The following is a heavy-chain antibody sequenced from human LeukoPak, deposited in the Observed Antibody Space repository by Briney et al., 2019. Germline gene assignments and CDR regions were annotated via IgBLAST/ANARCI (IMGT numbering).Heavy chain of an antibody. D-gene: IGHD3-10*01. V-gene: IGHV3-20*01. CDR3: ARNLSPYGSGSYWDY. Sequence: GGSLRLSCAASGFTFDDYGMSWVRQAPGKGLEWVSGINWNGGSTGYADSVKGRFTISRDNAKNSLYLQMNSLRAEDTALYHCARNLSPYGSGSYWDYWGQGTLVTVSS. J-gene: IGHJ4*02. CDR2: INWNGGST. CDR1: GFTFDDYG.